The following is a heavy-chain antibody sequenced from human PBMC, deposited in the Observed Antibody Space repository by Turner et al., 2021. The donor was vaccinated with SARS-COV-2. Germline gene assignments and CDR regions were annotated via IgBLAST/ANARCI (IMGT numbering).Heavy chain of an antibody. CDR2: IYRGGST. J-gene: IGHJ4*02. V-gene: IGHV3-53*01. CDR3: ARDGGGSGSYCYFDY. CDR1: GFTVSNNY. Sequence: EVQLVESGGGLIQPGGSLRLSCAASGFTVSNNYMSWVRQAPGKGLEWVSGIYRGGSTYYADSVKGRFTISRDNSKNTLYLQMNSLRAEDTAVYYCARDGGGSGSYCYFDYWGQGTLVTVSS. D-gene: IGHD3-10*01.